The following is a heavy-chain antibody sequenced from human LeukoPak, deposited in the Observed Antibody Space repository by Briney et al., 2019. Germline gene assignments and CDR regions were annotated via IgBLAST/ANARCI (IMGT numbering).Heavy chain of an antibody. CDR2: INWNGGST. Sequence: GGSLRLSCAASGFTFDDYGMSWVRHAPGKGLEWVSGINWNGGSTGYADSVKGRFTISRDNAKNSLYLQMNSLRAEDTALYHCARAKGYCSGGSCYSEESYYMDVWGKGTTVTISS. J-gene: IGHJ6*03. CDR3: ARAKGYCSGGSCYSEESYYMDV. D-gene: IGHD2-15*01. V-gene: IGHV3-20*01. CDR1: GFTFDDYG.